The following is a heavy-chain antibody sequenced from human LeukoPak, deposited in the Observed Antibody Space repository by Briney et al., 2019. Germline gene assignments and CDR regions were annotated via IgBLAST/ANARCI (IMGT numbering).Heavy chain of an antibody. V-gene: IGHV3-30*02. J-gene: IGHJ4*02. D-gene: IGHD6-19*01. CDR2: IRYDGSNK. CDR1: GFTFSSYG. CDR3: AKSTRAVAVEGCFDY. Sequence: GGSLRLSCAASGFTFSSYGMHWVRQAPGKGLEWVAFIRYDGSNKYYADSVKGRFTISRDNSKNTLYLQMNSLRAEDTAVYYCAKSTRAVAVEGCFDYWGQGTLVTVSS.